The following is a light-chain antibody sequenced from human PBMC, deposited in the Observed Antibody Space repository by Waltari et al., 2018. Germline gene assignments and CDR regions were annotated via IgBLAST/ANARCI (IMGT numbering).Light chain of an antibody. Sequence: DIVLTQSPGTLSLSPGVRATLSCRASQSVSDTYLPWYQQKPGQGPRLLIYAASSRATGVPDRFSGSGSGTDFTLTISRLEPEDFAVYYCQQYGSSPTFGQGTKLEIK. CDR1: QSVSDTY. V-gene: IGKV3-20*01. CDR3: QQYGSSPT. J-gene: IGKJ2*01. CDR2: AAS.